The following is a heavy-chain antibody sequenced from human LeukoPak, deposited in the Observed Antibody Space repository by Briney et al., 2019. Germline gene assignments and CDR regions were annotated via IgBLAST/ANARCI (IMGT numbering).Heavy chain of an antibody. CDR2: ISAYNGNT. CDR3: ARAGYYKGWLGAFDI. V-gene: IGHV1-18*01. Sequence: ASVKVSCKASGYTFTSYGISSVRQAPGQGLEWMGWISAYNGNTNYAQKLQGRVTMTTDTSTSTAYMELRSLRSDDTAVYYCARAGYYKGWLGAFDIWGQGTMVTVSS. D-gene: IGHD3-10*01. J-gene: IGHJ3*02. CDR1: GYTFTSYG.